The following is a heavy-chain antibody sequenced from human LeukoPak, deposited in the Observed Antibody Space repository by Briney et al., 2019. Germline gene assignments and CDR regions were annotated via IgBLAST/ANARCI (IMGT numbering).Heavy chain of an antibody. CDR2: ISGSGGST. CDR3: AKSGGKYFQLTYYFDY. J-gene: IGHJ4*02. V-gene: IGHV3-23*01. D-gene: IGHD2/OR15-2a*01. CDR1: GFTFSSYA. Sequence: GGSLRLSCAASGFTFSSYAMSWVRQAPGKGLEWVSAISGSGGSTYYADSVKGRFTISRDNSKNTLYLQMNSLRAEDTAVYYCAKSGGKYFQLTYYFDYWGQGTLVTVSS.